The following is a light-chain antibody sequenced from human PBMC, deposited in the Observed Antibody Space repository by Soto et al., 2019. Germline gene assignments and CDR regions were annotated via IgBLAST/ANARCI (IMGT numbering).Light chain of an antibody. J-gene: IGLJ2*01. CDR3: QAWDSSTAVV. Sequence: SYELTQPPSVSVSPGQTASLTCSGDKLGDKYAYWYQQKPGQSPVLVIYQDSKRPSGIPERFSGSNSGNTATLTISGTQAMDEADYYCQAWDSSTAVVFGGGTKVTVL. CDR2: QDS. V-gene: IGLV3-1*01. CDR1: KLGDKY.